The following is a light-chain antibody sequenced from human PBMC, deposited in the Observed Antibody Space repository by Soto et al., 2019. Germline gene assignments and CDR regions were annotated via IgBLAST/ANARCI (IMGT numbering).Light chain of an antibody. Sequence: DIEMVQSPSALSASVGDTVTITCRASQKSSPWLAWYQQKPGKAPKLLIYDASSLESGVPSRFSGSGSGTEFTLTISSLQPDDFATYYCQQYSLVWAFGQGTKVDIK. V-gene: IGKV1-5*01. CDR3: QQYSLVWA. J-gene: IGKJ1*01. CDR2: DAS. CDR1: QKSSPW.